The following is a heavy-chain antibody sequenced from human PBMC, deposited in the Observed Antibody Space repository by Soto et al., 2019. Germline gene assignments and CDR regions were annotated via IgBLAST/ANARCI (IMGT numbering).Heavy chain of an antibody. CDR3: ATVSGYGSGSRRFDF. CDR1: GYPLPTYG. V-gene: IGHV1-18*01. CDR2: IVGDSGNT. J-gene: IGHJ4*02. D-gene: IGHD3-10*01. Sequence: QVQVMQSGAQLTQPGASVKVSCETSGYPLPTYGLSWVRQAPGQGLEWMGWIVGDSGNTAYAQKFQGRVTMYRDTSTSTGYMELRRLTSDDSALYYCATVSGYGSGSRRFDFWGQGTLVSVSS.